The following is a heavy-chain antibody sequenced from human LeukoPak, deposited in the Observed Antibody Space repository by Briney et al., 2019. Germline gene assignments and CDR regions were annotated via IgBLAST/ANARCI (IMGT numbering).Heavy chain of an antibody. Sequence: PSETLSLTCAVYGGSLSGYYWSWIRQPPGKGLEWIGEINHSGSTYYNPSLKSRVTISVDTSKNQFSLKLGSVTAADTAVYYCAASVWFGELIDSPWGQGTLVTVSS. CDR1: GGSLSGYY. J-gene: IGHJ5*02. CDR3: AASVWFGELIDSP. D-gene: IGHD3-10*01. CDR2: INHSGST. V-gene: IGHV4-34*01.